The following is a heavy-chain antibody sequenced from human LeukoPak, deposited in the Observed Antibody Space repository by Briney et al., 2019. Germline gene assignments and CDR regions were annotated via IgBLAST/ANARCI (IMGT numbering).Heavy chain of an antibody. J-gene: IGHJ4*02. D-gene: IGHD5-18*01. Sequence: SETLSLTCTVSGGSISGYSWSWIRQPPGKGLEWIGYIYYSGSTNYNPSLKSRVTISVDTSKNQFSLKLSSVTAADTAVYYCARAAAMVTGFDYWGQGTLVTVSS. V-gene: IGHV4-59*12. CDR3: ARAAAMVTGFDY. CDR1: GGSISGYS. CDR2: IYYSGST.